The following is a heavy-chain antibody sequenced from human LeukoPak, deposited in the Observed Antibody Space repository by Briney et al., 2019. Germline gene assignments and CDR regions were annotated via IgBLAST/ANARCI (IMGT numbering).Heavy chain of an antibody. Sequence: ASVKVSCKASGYTFTSYGISWVRQPPGQGLEWMGWISAYNGNTNYAHKLQGRVTMTTDTSTSTAYMELRSLRSDDTAVYYCARDTAGYCSSTSCFEYFQHWGQGTLVTVSS. D-gene: IGHD2-2*01. J-gene: IGHJ1*01. CDR1: GYTFTSYG. V-gene: IGHV1-18*01. CDR3: ARDTAGYCSSTSCFEYFQH. CDR2: ISAYNGNT.